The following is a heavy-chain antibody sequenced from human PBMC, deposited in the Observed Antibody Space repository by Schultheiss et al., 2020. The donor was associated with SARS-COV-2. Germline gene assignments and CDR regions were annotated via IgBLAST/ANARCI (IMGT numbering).Heavy chain of an antibody. CDR1: GFTFDDYA. D-gene: IGHD2-15*01. V-gene: IGHV3-9*01. J-gene: IGHJ2*01. Sequence: GGSLRLSCAASGFTFDDYAMHWVRQAPGKGLEWVSSISWNSGSIGYADSVKGRFTISRDNAKNSLFLQMNSLRADDTAVYYCARDEGYCSGGNCYYFDLWGRGTLVTVSS. CDR3: ARDEGYCSGGNCYYFDL. CDR2: ISWNSGSI.